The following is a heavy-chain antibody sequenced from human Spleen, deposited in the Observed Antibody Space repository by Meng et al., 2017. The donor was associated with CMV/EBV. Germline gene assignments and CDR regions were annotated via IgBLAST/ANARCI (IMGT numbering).Heavy chain of an antibody. Sequence: VQPPPGGAGLLKPLAPLSLTCAVYRWSFSGYYCSWLRPTPGEGLEWIEESYHSGSNNYIPSLKRRVTISVDTYKYQYSLKLSSVTAADTAVYYCCSRRFGEWGYWGQGTLVTVSS. CDR3: CSRRFGEWGY. CDR2: SYHSGSN. D-gene: IGHD3-10*01. CDR1: RWSFSGYY. V-gene: IGHV4-34*01. J-gene: IGHJ4*02.